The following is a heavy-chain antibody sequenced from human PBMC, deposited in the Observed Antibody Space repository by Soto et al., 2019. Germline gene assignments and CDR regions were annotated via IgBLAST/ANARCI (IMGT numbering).Heavy chain of an antibody. V-gene: IGHV1-69*01. Sequence: QVHLVQSGTEVKKPGSSVKVSCKASGGTFGAYAITWVRQAPGQGLEWMGGIIPVFHRPKYAQKFQGRLTITADASTSTAYMELSSLRSEDTALYYCARDESSGGYWGPLDYWGQGTLVAVSS. CDR2: IIPVFHRP. D-gene: IGHD1-26*01. CDR3: ARDESSGGYWGPLDY. J-gene: IGHJ4*02. CDR1: GGTFGAYA.